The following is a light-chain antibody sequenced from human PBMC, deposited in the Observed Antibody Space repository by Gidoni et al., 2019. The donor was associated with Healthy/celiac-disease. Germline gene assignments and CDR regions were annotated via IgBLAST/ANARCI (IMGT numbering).Light chain of an antibody. Sequence: QSVLTQPPSVSAAPGQKVTISCSGSSSNIGNNYVSWYQQLPGTAPKLLIYDNNTRPSGIPVRFSGSKSGTSATLGIPGLQPGDEADYYCGTCDSSLSAGWVFGGGTKLTVL. CDR1: SSNIGNNY. V-gene: IGLV1-51*01. J-gene: IGLJ3*02. CDR2: DNN. CDR3: GTCDSSLSAGWV.